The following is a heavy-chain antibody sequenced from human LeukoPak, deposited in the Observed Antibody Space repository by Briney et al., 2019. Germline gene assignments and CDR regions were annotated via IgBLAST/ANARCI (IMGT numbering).Heavy chain of an antibody. J-gene: IGHJ4*01. CDR2: ISGSGSGI. D-gene: IGHD2-8*01. CDR3: STDPRLLIY. CDR1: GFGFSDSY. V-gene: IGHV3-11*01. Sequence: GGSLRLSCVVSGFGFSDSYMTWIRQTPGKGLEWLAYISGSGSGIYYADSVKGRFTISRDNAKNSLYLQMNSLRPDDTALYYCSTDPRLLIYWGHGTLVTVSS.